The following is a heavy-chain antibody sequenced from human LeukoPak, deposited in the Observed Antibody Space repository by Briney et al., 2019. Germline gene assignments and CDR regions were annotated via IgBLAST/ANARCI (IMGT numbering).Heavy chain of an antibody. CDR3: AELGITMIGGV. J-gene: IGHJ6*04. V-gene: IGHV3-48*03. D-gene: IGHD3-10*02. CDR2: ISRSGSTI. Sequence: GGSLRLSCAASGFTLSSYEMNWVRQPPGKGLEWVSYISRSGSTIYYADSVKGRVTISRDNAKISLYLQMNSMRAEDTAVYYCAELGITMIGGVWGKGTTVTISS. CDR1: GFTLSSYE.